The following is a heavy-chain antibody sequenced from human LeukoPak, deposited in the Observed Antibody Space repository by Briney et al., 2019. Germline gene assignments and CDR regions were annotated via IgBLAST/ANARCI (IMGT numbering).Heavy chain of an antibody. CDR1: GFTFSSYA. CDR2: ITGSGGTT. CDR3: AKDIGGNSGTLDY. J-gene: IGHJ4*02. Sequence: GGSLRLSCATSGFTFSSYAMNWVRQAPGKGLEWVSSITGSGGTTYYADSVKGRFTISSDKSKNTLYLQMKRLRVEDTAIYYCAKDIGGNSGTLDYWGQGALVTVSS. V-gene: IGHV3-23*01. D-gene: IGHD4-23*01.